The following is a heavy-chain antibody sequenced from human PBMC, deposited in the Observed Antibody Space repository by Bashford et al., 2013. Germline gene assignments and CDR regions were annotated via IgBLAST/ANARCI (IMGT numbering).Heavy chain of an antibody. V-gene: IGHV3-7*01. J-gene: IGHJ6*02. CDR2: IKPDGSVK. D-gene: IGHD3-22*01. Sequence: VRQAPGKGLEWVANIKPDGSVKLYVDSVKGRFTISRDNAKNSLYLQMNSLRPEDTAVYYCARGEGITRIERPARVDYYYDYALGVWGQGTTVTVSS. CDR3: ARGEGITRIERPARVDYYYDYALGV.